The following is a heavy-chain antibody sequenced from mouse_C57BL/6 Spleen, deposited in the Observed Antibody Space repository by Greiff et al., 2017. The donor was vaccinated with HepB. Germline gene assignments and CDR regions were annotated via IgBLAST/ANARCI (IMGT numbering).Heavy chain of an antibody. D-gene: IGHD3-3*01. Sequence: VKLQESGAELVRPGASVTLSCKASGYTFTDYEMHWVKQTPVHGLEWIGAIDPETGGTAYNQKFKGKAILTADKSSSTAYMELRSLTSEDSAVYYCTRPGTGFAYWGQGTLVTVSA. J-gene: IGHJ3*01. CDR3: TRPGTGFAY. V-gene: IGHV1-15*01. CDR2: IDPETGGT. CDR1: GYTFTDYE.